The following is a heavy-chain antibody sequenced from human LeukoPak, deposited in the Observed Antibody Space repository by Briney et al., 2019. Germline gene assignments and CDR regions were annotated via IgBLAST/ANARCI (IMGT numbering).Heavy chain of an antibody. CDR2: INHSGST. CDR3: ARVGYSSSWYDNYYYYYMNV. Sequence: PSETLSLTCAVYGGSFSGYYWSWIRQPPGKGLEWIGEINHSGSTNYNPSLKSRVTISVDTSKYQFSLKLSSVTAADTAVYYCARVGYSSSWYDNYYYYYMNVWGKGTTVTVSS. CDR1: GGSFSGYY. V-gene: IGHV4-34*01. J-gene: IGHJ6*03. D-gene: IGHD6-13*01.